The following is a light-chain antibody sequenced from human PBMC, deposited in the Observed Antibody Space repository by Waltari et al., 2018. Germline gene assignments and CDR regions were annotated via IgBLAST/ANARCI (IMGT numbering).Light chain of an antibody. J-gene: IGKJ2*01. CDR2: GTS. CDR3: QKDGSSPRYT. CDR1: QSFSGTY. Sequence: EIVLTQSPDTLSLSPGERATLSCRASQSFSGTYLAWYQHKPGQPPRLLMYGTSIRATGIPGRCSGSGSGTDFTLTVTRLEPEDFGVYCCQKDGSSPRYTFGQGTKLEI. V-gene: IGKV3-20*01.